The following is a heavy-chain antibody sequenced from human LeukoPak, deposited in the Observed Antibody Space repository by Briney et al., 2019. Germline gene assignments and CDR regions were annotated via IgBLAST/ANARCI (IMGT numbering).Heavy chain of an antibody. Sequence: ASVKVSCKASGYTFSYYYIHWVQQAPGKGLEWMGHIYPGDGDTIYSANFQGRLTMTADTSIDTVHMELNTLRSEDTAVYYCVRAPGFADYWGQGTLVTVSS. CDR2: IYPGDGDT. J-gene: IGHJ4*02. CDR1: GYTFSYYY. CDR3: VRAPGFADY. V-gene: IGHV1-69-2*01.